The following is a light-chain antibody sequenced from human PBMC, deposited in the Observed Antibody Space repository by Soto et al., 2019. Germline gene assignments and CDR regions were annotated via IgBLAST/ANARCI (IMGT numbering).Light chain of an antibody. Sequence: EIVMTQSPATLSVSPGERATLSCRASQSVSSNLAWYQQKPGQTPKLLIYVASTRTTGIPARFSGSGSGTEFTFPISSLQSEDFAVYYCPQYNVWPLTFGGGTKVEFK. J-gene: IGKJ4*01. CDR1: QSVSSN. CDR2: VAS. CDR3: PQYNVWPLT. V-gene: IGKV3-15*01.